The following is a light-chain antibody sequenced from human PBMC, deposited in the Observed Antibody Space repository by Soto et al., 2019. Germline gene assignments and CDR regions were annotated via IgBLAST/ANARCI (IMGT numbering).Light chain of an antibody. J-gene: IGKJ4*01. V-gene: IGKV1-33*01. CDR2: DAS. CDR3: QQYDNPLLT. CDR1: QDISNY. Sequence: DIQMTQSPSSLSASVGDRVTITCQASQDISNYLNWYQQKPGKAPKLLIYDASNLETGVPSRFSGSGSGTDFTFTISSLQLEDIATYYCQQYDNPLLTFGGGTKVEIK.